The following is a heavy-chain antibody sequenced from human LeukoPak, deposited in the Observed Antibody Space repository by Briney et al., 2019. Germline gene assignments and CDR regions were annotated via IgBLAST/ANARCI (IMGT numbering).Heavy chain of an antibody. CDR3: VKSSPPPLRY. J-gene: IGHJ4*02. CDR1: GFTFSSYA. CDR2: ISGSGSGGST. V-gene: IGHV3-23*01. Sequence: GGSLRLSCAASGFTFSSYAMSWVRQAPGKGLEWVSAISGSGSGGSTYYADSVKGRFTISRDNSKNTLYLQMNSLRAEDTAVYYCVKSSPPPLRYWGQGTLVTVSS.